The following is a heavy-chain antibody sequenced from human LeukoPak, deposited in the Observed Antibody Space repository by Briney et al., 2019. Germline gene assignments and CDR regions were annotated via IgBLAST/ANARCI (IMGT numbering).Heavy chain of an antibody. J-gene: IGHJ4*02. CDR2: IYTSGST. CDR1: GGSISSYY. D-gene: IGHD3-3*01. Sequence: SETLSLPCPVSGGSISSYYWSWIRQPAGKGLEWIGRIYTSGSTNYNPSLKSRVTMSVDTSKNQFSLKLSSVTAADTAVYYCAREGILEWLLGFDYWGQGTLVTVSS. CDR3: AREGILEWLLGFDY. V-gene: IGHV4-4*07.